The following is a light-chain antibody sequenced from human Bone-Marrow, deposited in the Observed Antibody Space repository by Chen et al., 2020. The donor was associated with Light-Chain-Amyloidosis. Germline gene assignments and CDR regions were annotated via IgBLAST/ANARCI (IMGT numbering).Light chain of an antibody. J-gene: IGKJ4*01. Sequence: EIVLTQSPGTLSLSPGEGANLSCRASQTISSNYLTWYQQKFGQAPRLLIFCSSSRATGIPDRFTGSGSGTDFTLTINRLEPEDFAMYYCKQYGPSPVTVGGGTKVEIK. CDR2: CSS. CDR1: QTISSNY. CDR3: KQYGPSPVT. V-gene: IGKV3-20*01.